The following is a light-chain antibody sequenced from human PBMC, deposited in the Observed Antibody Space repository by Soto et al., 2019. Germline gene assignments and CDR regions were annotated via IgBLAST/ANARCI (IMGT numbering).Light chain of an antibody. V-gene: IGLV2-14*01. J-gene: IGLJ1*01. Sequence: HSALTQPASVSGSPGQSITISCTGTSSDVGGYNYVSWYQQHPGKAPKLMIYDVSNRPSGVSYRFSGSKSGNTASLTISGLQAEDEADYYCTSYTSSSTYVFGTGTKVTVL. CDR1: SSDVGGYNY. CDR3: TSYTSSSTYV. CDR2: DVS.